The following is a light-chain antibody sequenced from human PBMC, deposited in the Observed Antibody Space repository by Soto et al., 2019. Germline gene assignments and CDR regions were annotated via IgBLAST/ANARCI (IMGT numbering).Light chain of an antibody. V-gene: IGKV3-15*01. CDR1: QSVGSN. CDR2: GVS. J-gene: IGKJ2*01. Sequence: EIVMTQSTATLSVSPGERASLSCRASQSVGSNLAWYQQTAGQAPRLLIYGVSTRATGIPARFSGSGSGTEFTLTISSLQSEDFAVYSCQQYTNWPYTFGQGTKLEIK. CDR3: QQYTNWPYT.